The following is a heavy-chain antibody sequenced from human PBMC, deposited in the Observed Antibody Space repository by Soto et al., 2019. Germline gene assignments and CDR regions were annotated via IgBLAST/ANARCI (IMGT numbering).Heavy chain of an antibody. CDR2: ISSSSSYI. J-gene: IGHJ4*02. Sequence: PGGSLRLSCAASGFTFSSYSMNWVRQAPGKGLEWVSSISSSSSYIYYADSVKGRFTISRDNAKNSLYLQMNSLRAEDTAIYFCATAKSTYASAYYVYWGRGTEVTVSS. CDR1: GFTFSSYS. CDR3: ATAKSTYASAYYVY. D-gene: IGHD1-26*01. V-gene: IGHV3-21*04.